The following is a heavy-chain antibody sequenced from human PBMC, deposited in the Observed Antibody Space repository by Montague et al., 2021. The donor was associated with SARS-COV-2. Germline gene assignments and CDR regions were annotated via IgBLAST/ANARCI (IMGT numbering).Heavy chain of an antibody. Sequence: ETLSLTCEVSGGSIRSYYWSWIRQSPGKGLEWIGYVHYTGSTKYNPSLKTRVTLSLDTPKNHFSLRLNSVTAADTAVYYCSRAQNICFIANCVNYFDLWGLGALVSVSS. D-gene: IGHD1-1*01. CDR1: GGSIRSYY. J-gene: IGHJ4*02. CDR2: VHYTGST. V-gene: IGHV4-59*01. CDR3: SRAQNICFIANCVNYFDL.